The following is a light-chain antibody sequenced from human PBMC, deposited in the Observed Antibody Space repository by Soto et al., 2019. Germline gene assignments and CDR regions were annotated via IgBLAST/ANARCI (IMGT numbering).Light chain of an antibody. V-gene: IGKV3-15*01. CDR1: QSVSSN. CDR2: GAS. J-gene: IGKJ1*01. CDR3: QQYNNRPWT. Sequence: EIVMTQSPATLSVSPGERATLSCRASQSVSSNLAWYQQKPGQAPRLLIYGASTRATGIPARFSGSGSGTEFTFTISSLQSEDFAVYYCQQYNNRPWTFGQGTKV.